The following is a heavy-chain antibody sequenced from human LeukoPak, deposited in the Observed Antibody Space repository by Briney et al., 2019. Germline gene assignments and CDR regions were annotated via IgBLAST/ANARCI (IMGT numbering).Heavy chain of an antibody. CDR2: LYSGGTT. CDR1: GFTFRDFW. D-gene: IGHD6-19*01. V-gene: IGHV3-66*01. J-gene: IGHJ4*02. CDR3: ASGRSSGWYFFDY. Sequence: GGSLRLSCAASGFTFRDFWMHWVRQAPGKGLEWVSVLYSGGTTYYADSVKGRFTISRDKSKNTLYLQMNSLRVEDTAVYYCASGRSSGWYFFDYWGQGTLVTVSS.